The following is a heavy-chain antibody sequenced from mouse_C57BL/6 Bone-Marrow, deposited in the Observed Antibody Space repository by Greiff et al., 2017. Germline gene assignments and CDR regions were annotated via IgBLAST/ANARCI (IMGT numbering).Heavy chain of an antibody. J-gene: IGHJ3*01. V-gene: IGHV1-81*01. CDR3: ARVESSPFAY. Sequence: QVQLKQSGAELARPGASVKLSCKASGYTFTSYGISWVKQRTGQGLEWIGEIYPRSGNTYYNEKFKGKATLTADKSSSTAYMELRSLTSEDSAVYFCARVESSPFAYWGQGTLVTVSA. D-gene: IGHD1-1*01. CDR2: IYPRSGNT. CDR1: GYTFTSYG.